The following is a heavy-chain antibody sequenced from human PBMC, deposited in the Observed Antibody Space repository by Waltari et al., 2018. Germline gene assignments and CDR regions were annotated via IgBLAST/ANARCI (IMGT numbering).Heavy chain of an antibody. CDR1: GFTFSSYG. V-gene: IGHV3-23*04. D-gene: IGHD3-10*01. Sequence: EVQLVESGGGLVQPGGSLRLSCTASGFTFSSYGMTWVRRAPGKGLEVASAIGGSTGSTTYADSVRGRFTNSRDNSKSTLYLQMNSLRAEDTALYYCAKSGRSPWAFDIWGQGTMVTVSS. CDR2: IGGSTGST. J-gene: IGHJ3*02. CDR3: AKSGRSPWAFDI.